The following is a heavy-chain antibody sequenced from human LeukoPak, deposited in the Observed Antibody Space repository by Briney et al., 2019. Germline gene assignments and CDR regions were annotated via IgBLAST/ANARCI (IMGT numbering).Heavy chain of an antibody. CDR2: IYSGGST. Sequence: GGSLRLSCAASGFTVSSNYMSWVRQAPGKGLEWVSIIYSGGSTYYADSVKGRFTISRDNSKNTLYLQMNSLRDEDTAVYFCVRVGYSYGYGDWNHFDYWGQGTLVTVSS. V-gene: IGHV3-66*02. CDR1: GFTVSSNY. D-gene: IGHD5-18*01. J-gene: IGHJ4*02. CDR3: VRVGYSYGYGDWNHFDY.